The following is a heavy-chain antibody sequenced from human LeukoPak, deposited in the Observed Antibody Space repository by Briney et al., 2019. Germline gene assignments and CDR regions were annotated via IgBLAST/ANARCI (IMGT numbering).Heavy chain of an antibody. CDR3: ARDGLTVVTQQDY. CDR1: GFTFDDYG. D-gene: IGHD4-23*01. Sequence: PGGSLRLSCAASGFTFDDYGMTWVRQAPGKGLEWVSGINWNGGSTGYADSVKGRFTISRDNAKNSLSLQMNSLRAEDTAVYYCARDGLTVVTQQDYWGQGTLVTVTS. J-gene: IGHJ4*02. CDR2: INWNGGST. V-gene: IGHV3-20*04.